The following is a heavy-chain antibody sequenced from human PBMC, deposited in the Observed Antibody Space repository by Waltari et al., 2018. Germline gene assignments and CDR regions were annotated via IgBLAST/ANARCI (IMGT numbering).Heavy chain of an antibody. Sequence: EVQLVESGGGLIQPGGSLRISCAASGFTVSNNYITWVRQAPGKGLEWVSGMCSGGGTKYSDYVRGRFTISRDKVKNTVYLQRNSLRAENTAGYYCGNRGAFDIWGEGTMITVSS. CDR3: GNRGAFDI. CDR1: GFTVSNNY. CDR2: MCSGGGT. J-gene: IGHJ3*02. V-gene: IGHV3-53*01.